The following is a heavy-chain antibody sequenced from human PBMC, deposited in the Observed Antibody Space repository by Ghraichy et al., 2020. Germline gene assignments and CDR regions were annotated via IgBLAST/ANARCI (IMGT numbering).Heavy chain of an antibody. CDR3: ARLGLSPEPQYSSSWYEMSFYFDY. Sequence: SETLSLTCTVSGGSISSYYWSWIRQPPGKGLEWIGYIYYSGSTNYNPSLKSRVTISVDTSKNQFSLKLSSVTAADTAVYYCARLGLSPEPQYSSSWYEMSFYFDYWGQGTLVTVSS. V-gene: IGHV4-59*08. J-gene: IGHJ4*02. CDR2: IYYSGST. D-gene: IGHD6-13*01. CDR1: GGSISSYY.